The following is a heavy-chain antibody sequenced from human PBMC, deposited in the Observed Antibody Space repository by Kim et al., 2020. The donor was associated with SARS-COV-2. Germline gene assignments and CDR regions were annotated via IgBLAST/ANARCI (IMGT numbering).Heavy chain of an antibody. CDR3: ARAQRKYYGSGLEGMDV. V-gene: IGHV1-69*04. CDR1: GGTFSSYA. D-gene: IGHD3-10*01. J-gene: IGHJ6*02. Sequence: SVEVSCKASGGTFSSYAISWVRQAPGQGLEWMGRIIPILGIANYAQKFQGRVTITADKSTSTAYMELSSLRSEDTAVYYCARAQRKYYGSGLEGMDVWG. CDR2: IIPILGIA.